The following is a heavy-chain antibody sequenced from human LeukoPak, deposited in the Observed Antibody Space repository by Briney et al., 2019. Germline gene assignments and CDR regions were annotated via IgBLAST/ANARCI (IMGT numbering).Heavy chain of an antibody. CDR3: ARDAFGARGIGGGLDI. V-gene: IGHV3-33*01. D-gene: IGHD3-10*01. CDR2: IWYDGSNK. Sequence: PGGSLRLSCAASGFTFSSYGMHWVRQAPGKGLEWVAVIWYDGSNKYCADSVKGRFTISRDNTKNTLSLQMNSLRAEDTAVYYCARDAFGARGIGGGLDIWGQGTMVIVSS. CDR1: GFTFSSYG. J-gene: IGHJ3*02.